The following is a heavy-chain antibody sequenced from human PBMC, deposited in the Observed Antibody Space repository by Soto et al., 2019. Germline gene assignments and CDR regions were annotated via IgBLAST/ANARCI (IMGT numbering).Heavy chain of an antibody. Sequence: EVQLVESGGGLVQPGGSLRLSCAASGFTFSSYSMNWVRQAPGKGLEWVSYISSSRSTIYYADSVKGRFTISRDNAKYSLYLQMNSLRAEDTAVYYCARHPERIAEIGWFDPWGQGTLVTVSS. V-gene: IGHV3-48*01. CDR2: ISSSRSTI. J-gene: IGHJ5*02. CDR1: GFTFSSYS. CDR3: ARHPERIAEIGWFDP. D-gene: IGHD6-13*01.